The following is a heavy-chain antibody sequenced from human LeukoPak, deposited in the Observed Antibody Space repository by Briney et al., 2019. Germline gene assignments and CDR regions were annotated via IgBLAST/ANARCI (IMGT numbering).Heavy chain of an antibody. V-gene: IGHV3-74*01. D-gene: IGHD2-15*01. J-gene: IGHJ5*02. Sequence: GGSLRLSCAASGFTFSSYWMHWVRQAPEKGLVWVSRINSDGSSTSYADSVKGRFAISRDNAKNTLYLQMNSLRAEDTAVYYCARRSLLTLCFHPWGQGTLVTVSS. CDR2: INSDGSST. CDR1: GFTFSSYW. CDR3: ARRSLLTLCFHP.